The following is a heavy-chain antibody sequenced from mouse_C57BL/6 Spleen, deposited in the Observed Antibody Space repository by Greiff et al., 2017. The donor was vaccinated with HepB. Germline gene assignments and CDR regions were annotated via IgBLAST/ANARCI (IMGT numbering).Heavy chain of an antibody. D-gene: IGHD2-5*01. Sequence: VQLVESGAELVRPGASVKLSCKASGYTFTDYYINWVKQRPGQGLEWIARIYPGSGNTYYNEKFKGKATLTAEKSSSTAYMQLSSLTSEDSAVYFCARSGYSIDFDYWGQGTTLTVSS. CDR2: IYPGSGNT. CDR3: ARSGYSIDFDY. V-gene: IGHV1-76*01. CDR1: GYTFTDYY. J-gene: IGHJ2*01.